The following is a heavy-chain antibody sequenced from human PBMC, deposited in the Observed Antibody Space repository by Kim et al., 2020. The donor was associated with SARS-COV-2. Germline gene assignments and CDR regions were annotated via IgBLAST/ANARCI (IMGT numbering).Heavy chain of an antibody. V-gene: IGHV4-39*07. CDR3: ARAVGGDYPDY. CDR2: T. D-gene: IGHD2-21*02. J-gene: IGHJ4*02. Sequence: TAANPSRKSRVTISVDPSKNQFSLKLSSVTAADTAVYYCARAVGGDYPDYWGQGTLVTVSS.